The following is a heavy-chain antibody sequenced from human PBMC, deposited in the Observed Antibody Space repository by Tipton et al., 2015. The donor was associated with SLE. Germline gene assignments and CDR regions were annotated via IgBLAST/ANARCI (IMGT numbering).Heavy chain of an antibody. CDR2: TSVSGAGT. D-gene: IGHD1-26*01. J-gene: IGHJ4*02. CDR1: GFTFWSHD. Sequence: GSLRLSCATSGFTFWSHDMGGVRQAPGKGMEWVSVTSVSGAGTHYINSVRGRFTISRDISRDILYLQMNSLRGEDTALYYCVLRPDNEGVGRGDWGQGILVTVSS. CDR3: VLRPDNEGVGRGD. V-gene: IGHV3-23*01.